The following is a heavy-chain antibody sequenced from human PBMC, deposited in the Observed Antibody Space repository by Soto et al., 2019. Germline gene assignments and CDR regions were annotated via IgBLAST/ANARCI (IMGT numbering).Heavy chain of an antibody. CDR3: ARCSTYYDFWSGYLGGWFDP. CDR2: IYYSGST. J-gene: IGHJ5*02. D-gene: IGHD3-3*01. V-gene: IGHV4-59*01. CDR1: GGSISSYY. Sequence: QVQLQESGPGLVKPSETLSLTCTVSGGSISSYYWSWIRQPPGKGLEWIGYIYYSGSTNYNPSLKSRVTISVDTSKNQFSLKLSSVTAADTAVYYCARCSTYYDFWSGYLGGWFDPWGQGTLVTVSS.